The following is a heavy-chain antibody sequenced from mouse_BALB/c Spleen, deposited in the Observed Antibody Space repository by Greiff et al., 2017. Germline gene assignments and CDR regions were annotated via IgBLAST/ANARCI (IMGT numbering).Heavy chain of an antibody. CDR2: IDPYNGGT. CDR3: ARQIYYGNYYAMDY. CDR1: GYSFTGYN. Sequence: VQLQQSGPELGKPGASVKISCKASGYSFTGYNMYWVKQSHRKSLEWIGYIDPYNGGTGYNQKFKSKATLTVDNSSSTAYMELRSLTSEDSAVYYCARQIYYGNYYAMDYWGQGTSVTVSS. J-gene: IGHJ4*01. D-gene: IGHD2-1*01. V-gene: IGHV1S29*02.